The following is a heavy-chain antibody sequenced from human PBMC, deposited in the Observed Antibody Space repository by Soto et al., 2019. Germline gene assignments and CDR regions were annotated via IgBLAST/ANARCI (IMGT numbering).Heavy chain of an antibody. V-gene: IGHV1-69*04. Sequence: SVKVSCKASGYTFTSYGISWVRQAPGQGLEWMGRIIPILGIANYAQKFQGRVTITADKSTSTAYMELSSLRSEDTAVYYCARERGYSYGPYDYWGQGTLVTVSS. D-gene: IGHD5-18*01. CDR2: IIPILGIA. J-gene: IGHJ4*02. CDR1: GYTFTSYG. CDR3: ARERGYSYGPYDY.